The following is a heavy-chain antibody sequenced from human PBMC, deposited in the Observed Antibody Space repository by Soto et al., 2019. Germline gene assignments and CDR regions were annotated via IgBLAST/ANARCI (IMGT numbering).Heavy chain of an antibody. D-gene: IGHD4-4*01. CDR3: ARDDTYDYRGRFGH. CDR2: VFDTGLH. CDR1: GDSFNNYY. V-gene: IGHV4-59*01. J-gene: IGHJ4*02. Sequence: PSETLSLTCTVSGDSFNNYYSWSWVRQPPGKGLEWIASVFDTGLHSYNPSLKSRVTIWLDTAKSQFSLSLSSVTAADTAVYYCARDDTYDYRGRFGHWGQGTLVTVSS.